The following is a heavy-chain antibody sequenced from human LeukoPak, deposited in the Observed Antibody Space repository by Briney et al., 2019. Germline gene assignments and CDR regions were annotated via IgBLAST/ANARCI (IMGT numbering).Heavy chain of an antibody. CDR3: ARRPKVRGVKGYFDY. CDR2: IDSNGNT. V-gene: IGHV4-39*07. D-gene: IGHD3-10*01. CDR1: GLSGDTITSSNNC. J-gene: IGHJ4*02. Sequence: SETLSLTCTVSGLSGDTITSSNNCWGWIRQPPGKGLEWIGSIDSNGNTNYNPSLKSRVTISVDTSKNQFSLKLSSVTAADTAVYYCARRPKVRGVKGYFDYWGQGTLVTVSS.